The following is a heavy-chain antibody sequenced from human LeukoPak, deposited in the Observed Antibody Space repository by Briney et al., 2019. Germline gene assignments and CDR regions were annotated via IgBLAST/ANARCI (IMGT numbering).Heavy chain of an antibody. J-gene: IGHJ4*02. CDR1: GGSISSGDYY. V-gene: IGHV4-61*02. D-gene: IGHD3-3*01. CDR2: IYTSGNT. Sequence: SQTLSLTCTVSGGSISSGDYYWSWIRQPAGKGLEWIGRIYTSGNTNYNPSLKSRVTMSVDTSKNQFSLNLSSVTAADTAVYYCARDLTIFGVVIPGDYWGQGTLVTVSS. CDR3: ARDLTIFGVVIPGDY.